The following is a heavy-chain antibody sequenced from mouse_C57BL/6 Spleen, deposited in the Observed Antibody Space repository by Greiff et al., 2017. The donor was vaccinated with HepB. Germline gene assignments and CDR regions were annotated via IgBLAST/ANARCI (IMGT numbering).Heavy chain of an antibody. CDR1: GFTFSSYA. J-gene: IGHJ2*01. V-gene: IGHV5-4*03. Sequence: EVNLVESGGGLVKPGGSLKLSCAASGFTFSSYAMSWVRQTPEKRLEWVATISDGGSYTYYPDNVKGRFTISRDNAKNNLYLQMSHLKSEDTAMYYCARVPYGSTFDYWGQGTTLTVSS. CDR3: ARVPYGSTFDY. CDR2: ISDGGSYT. D-gene: IGHD1-1*01.